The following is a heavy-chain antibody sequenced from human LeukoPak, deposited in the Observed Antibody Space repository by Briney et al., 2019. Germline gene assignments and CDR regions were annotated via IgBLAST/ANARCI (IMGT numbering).Heavy chain of an antibody. CDR3: AKDRAGMVRSFDY. CDR1: GFTFSSYA. D-gene: IGHD3-10*01. V-gene: IGHV3-30-3*01. Sequence: RPGGSLRLSCAASGFTFSSYAMHWVRQAPGKGLEWVAVISYDGSNKYYADSVKGRFTISRDNSKNTLYLQMSSLRAEDTAVYYCAKDRAGMVRSFDYWGQGTLVTVSS. J-gene: IGHJ4*02. CDR2: ISYDGSNK.